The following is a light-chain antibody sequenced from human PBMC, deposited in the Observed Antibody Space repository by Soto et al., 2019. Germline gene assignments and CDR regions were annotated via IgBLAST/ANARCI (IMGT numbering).Light chain of an antibody. Sequence: VLTQSTGTLSLSPGDRASLSCRASQTVRSGYLVWYQQKPGQAPRLLIYGGSNRATGIPDRFSGRGSATDFTLTISRLEPEDDGVYSYQQDDSSPMYTFGQGTKLEIK. CDR2: GGS. CDR1: QTVRSGY. J-gene: IGKJ2*01. CDR3: QQDDSSPMYT. V-gene: IGKV3-20*01.